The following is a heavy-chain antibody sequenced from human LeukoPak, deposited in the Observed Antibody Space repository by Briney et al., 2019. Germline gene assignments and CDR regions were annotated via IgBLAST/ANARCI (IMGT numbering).Heavy chain of an antibody. CDR1: GGSFSGYY. CDR2: INHSGST. Sequence: SETLSLTCAAYGGSFSGYYWSWIRQPPGKGLEWIGEINHSGSTNYNPSLKSRVTISVDTSKNQFSLKLSSVTAADTAVYYCARGKGYGSGSYSQGLDPWGQGTPVTVSS. CDR3: ARGKGYGSGSYSQGLDP. J-gene: IGHJ5*02. V-gene: IGHV4-34*01. D-gene: IGHD3-10*01.